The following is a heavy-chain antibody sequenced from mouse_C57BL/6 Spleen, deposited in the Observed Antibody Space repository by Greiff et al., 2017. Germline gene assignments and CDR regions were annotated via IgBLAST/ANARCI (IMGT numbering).Heavy chain of an antibody. CDR3: ARSDDGDAMDY. Sequence: VQLQQPGAELVKPGASVKMSCKASGYTFTSYWITWVKQRPGQGLEWIGDIYPGSGSTNYNEKFKSKATLTVDKSSSNAYLPLSSLTSEDTAVYYCARSDDGDAMDYWGQGTSVTVSS. V-gene: IGHV1-55*01. J-gene: IGHJ4*01. CDR2: IYPGSGST. CDR1: GYTFTSYW.